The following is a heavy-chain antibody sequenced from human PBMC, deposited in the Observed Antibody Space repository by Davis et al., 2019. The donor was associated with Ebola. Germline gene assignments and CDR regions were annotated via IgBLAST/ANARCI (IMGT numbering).Heavy chain of an antibody. CDR3: ARGFKRWLQYYGY. Sequence: GSLRLSCAASGFTFSSYWMSWIRQPPGKGLEWIGEINHSGSTNYNPSLKSRVTISVDTSKNQFSLKLSSVTAADTAVYYCARGFKRWLQYYGYWGQGTLVTVSS. CDR2: INHSGST. CDR1: GFTFSSYW. J-gene: IGHJ4*02. V-gene: IGHV4-34*01. D-gene: IGHD5-24*01.